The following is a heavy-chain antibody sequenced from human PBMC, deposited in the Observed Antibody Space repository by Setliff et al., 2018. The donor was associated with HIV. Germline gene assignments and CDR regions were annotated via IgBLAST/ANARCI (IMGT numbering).Heavy chain of an antibody. V-gene: IGHV4-59*08. Sequence: PSETLSLTCTVPGGSISNHFWSWIRQPPGKGLEWIGHIYYTGTTYHNPSLKSRVTISVHTSKNLLSLSLVSVTATDTAIYYCARRSGGYDLFFDSWGQGMLVTVSS. CDR2: IYYTGTT. CDR3: ARRSGGYDLFFDS. CDR1: GGSISNHF. J-gene: IGHJ5*02. D-gene: IGHD5-12*01.